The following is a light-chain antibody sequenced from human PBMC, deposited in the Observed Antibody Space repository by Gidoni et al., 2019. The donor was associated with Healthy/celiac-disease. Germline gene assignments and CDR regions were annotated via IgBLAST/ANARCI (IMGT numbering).Light chain of an antibody. V-gene: IGKV3-11*01. CDR3: QQRSNWPPT. CDR2: DAS. CDR1: QSVSSY. Sequence: EIVLTQSPATLSLSPGESATLSCRASQSVSSYLAWYQQKPGQAPRILIYDASNRATGIPTRFSGSGSGTDFTLTISSLEPEDFAVYYCQQRSNWPPTFGPGTKVDIK. J-gene: IGKJ3*01.